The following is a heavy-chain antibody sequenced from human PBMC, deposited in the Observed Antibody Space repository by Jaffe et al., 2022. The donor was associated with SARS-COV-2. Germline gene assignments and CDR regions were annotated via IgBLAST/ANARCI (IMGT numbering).Heavy chain of an antibody. CDR1: GYTFTSYA. J-gene: IGHJ6*03. Sequence: QVQLVQSGSELKKPGASVKVSCKASGYTFTSYAMNWVRQAPGQGLEWMGWINTNTGNPTYAQGFTGRFVFSLDTSVSTAYLQISSLKAEDTAVYYCARAFFGTAGGAGQLYYYYMDVWGKGTTVTVSS. V-gene: IGHV7-4-1*02. D-gene: IGHD1-1*01. CDR3: ARAFFGTAGGAGQLYYYYMDV. CDR2: INTNTGNP.